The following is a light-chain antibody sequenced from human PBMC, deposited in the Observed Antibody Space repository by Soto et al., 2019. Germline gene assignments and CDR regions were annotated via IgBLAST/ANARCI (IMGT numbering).Light chain of an antibody. Sequence: DIVMTQSPATLSVAPGERVTFSCRASQGVSRKLAWYQHKPGQAPRLLISGASTGATGIPARFSGSGSGTDFTLTISSLQSEDCAIYYCQKYHTWPITFGGGTKVEIK. CDR3: QKYHTWPIT. CDR1: QGVSRK. CDR2: GAS. V-gene: IGKV3-15*01. J-gene: IGKJ4*01.